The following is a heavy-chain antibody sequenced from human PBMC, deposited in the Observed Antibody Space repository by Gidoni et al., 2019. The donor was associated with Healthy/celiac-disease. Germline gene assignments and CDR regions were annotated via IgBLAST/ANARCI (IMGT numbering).Heavy chain of an antibody. D-gene: IGHD3-10*01. J-gene: IGHJ6*02. V-gene: IGHV4-59*01. CDR1: GGSISSYY. CDR3: SGSYYNYYYYGMDV. Sequence: QVQLQESGPGLVKPSETLSLTCTVSGGSISSYYWSWFRQPPGKGLEWIGYIYYSGSTNYNPSLKSRVTISVDTSKNQFSLKLSSVTAADTVVYYCSGSYYNYYYYGMDVWGQGTTVTVSS. CDR2: IYYSGST.